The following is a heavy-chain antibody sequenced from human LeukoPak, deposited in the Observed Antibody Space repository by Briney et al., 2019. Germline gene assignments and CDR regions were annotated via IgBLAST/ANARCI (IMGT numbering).Heavy chain of an antibody. D-gene: IGHD4-17*01. V-gene: IGHV1-69*05. CDR1: GGTFSSYA. Sequence: SVKVSCKASGGTFSSYAISWVRQAAGQGPEWMGGIIPIFGTANYAQKFQGRVTITTDESTSTAYMELSSLRSEDTAVYYCARAPYLKTHDYGDYEVDAFDIWGQGTMVTVSS. J-gene: IGHJ3*02. CDR3: ARAPYLKTHDYGDYEVDAFDI. CDR2: IIPIFGTA.